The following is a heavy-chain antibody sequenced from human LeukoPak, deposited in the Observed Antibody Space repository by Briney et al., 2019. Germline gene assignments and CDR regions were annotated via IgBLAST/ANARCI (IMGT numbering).Heavy chain of an antibody. Sequence: PGGSLRLSCAASGFTFNRNSMNWVRQAPGKGLEWVSYISSTSITMYYADSVKGRFTISRDNAKNSLYLQMNSLRADDTAVYYCARETILAVAGDFWGQGTLVTVSS. V-gene: IGHV3-48*01. CDR3: ARETILAVAGDF. CDR1: GFTFNRNS. D-gene: IGHD6-19*01. J-gene: IGHJ4*02. CDR2: ISSTSITM.